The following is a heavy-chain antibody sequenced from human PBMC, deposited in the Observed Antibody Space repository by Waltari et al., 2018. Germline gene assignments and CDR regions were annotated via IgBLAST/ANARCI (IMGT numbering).Heavy chain of an antibody. Sequence: QVHLVQSGAEVREPGASVKVSCKASGSTFIDHYTHWVRRATGQGLEHMGWIKVKSGDTKFAEKFQGRITMTRDTSITTAYMELTSLRSDDTALYYCAREDCTSTRCYQNFDYWGQGTLVTVSS. CDR1: GSTFIDHY. V-gene: IGHV1-2*02. CDR3: AREDCTSTRCYQNFDY. CDR2: IKVKSGDT. D-gene: IGHD2-2*01. J-gene: IGHJ4*02.